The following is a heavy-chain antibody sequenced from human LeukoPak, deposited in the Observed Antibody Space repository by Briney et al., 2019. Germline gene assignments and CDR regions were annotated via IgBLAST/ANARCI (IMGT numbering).Heavy chain of an antibody. J-gene: IGHJ4*02. D-gene: IGHD6-13*01. CDR2: ISSSSSYI. Sequence: GGSLRLSCATSGFTFSSYSMNWVRQAPGKGLEWVSSISSSSSYIYYADSVKGRFTISRDNAKNSLYLQMNSLRAEDTAVYYCARGSRGNIAAAGHFDYWGQGTLVTASS. V-gene: IGHV3-21*01. CDR1: GFTFSSYS. CDR3: ARGSRGNIAAAGHFDY.